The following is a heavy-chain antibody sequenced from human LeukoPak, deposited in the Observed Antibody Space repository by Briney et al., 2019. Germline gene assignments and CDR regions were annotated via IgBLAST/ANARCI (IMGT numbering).Heavy chain of an antibody. CDR3: TRAPPGMTMMTDY. V-gene: IGHV1-18*01. CDR1: GYTFTNYH. D-gene: IGHD3-22*01. CDR2: VSTNDGNT. Sequence: ASVRASCKASGYTFTNYHIAWVRQAPGQGLEWMGWVSTNDGNTVYAQRLQGRVTMTTDTSTSVAYMELRSLTSDDTAVYYCTRAPPGMTMMTDYWGQGTLVTDSS. J-gene: IGHJ4*02.